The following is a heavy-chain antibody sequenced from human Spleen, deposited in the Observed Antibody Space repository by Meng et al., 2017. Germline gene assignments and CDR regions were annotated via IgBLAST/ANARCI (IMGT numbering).Heavy chain of an antibody. D-gene: IGHD4-11*01. CDR3: ARGPTTMAHDFDY. Sequence: QVPLQQLGAGLLKPSDTLSLTCVVSGGSFSDYYWGWIRQPPGKGLEWIGEINHSGSTNYNPSLESRATISVDTSQNNLSLKLSSVTAADSAVYYCARGPTTMAHDFDYWGQGTLVTVSS. V-gene: IGHV4-34*01. J-gene: IGHJ4*02. CDR2: INHSGST. CDR1: GGSFSDYY.